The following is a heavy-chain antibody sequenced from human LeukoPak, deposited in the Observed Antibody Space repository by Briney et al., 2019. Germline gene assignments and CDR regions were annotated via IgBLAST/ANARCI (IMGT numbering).Heavy chain of an antibody. CDR2: INPNSGGT. CDR1: GYTFTGYY. D-gene: IGHD3-22*01. Sequence: GASVKVSCKASGYTFTGYYMHWVRQAPGQGLEWMGWINPNSGGTNYAQKFQGWVTMTRDTSISTAYMELSRLRSDDTAVYYCARDFHYYYDSSGSDNWFDPWGQETLVTVSS. CDR3: ARDFHYYYDSSGSDNWFDP. J-gene: IGHJ5*02. V-gene: IGHV1-2*04.